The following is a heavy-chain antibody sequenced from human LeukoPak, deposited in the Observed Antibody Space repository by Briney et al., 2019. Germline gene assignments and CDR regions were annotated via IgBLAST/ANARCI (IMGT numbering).Heavy chain of an antibody. Sequence: PSETLSLTCTVSGGSISSSSYYWGWIRQPPGKGLEWIGSIYYSGSTYYNPSLKSRVTISVDTSKNQFSLKLSSVTAADTAVYYCARGLGGRFHYYGSGSPYYYYYMDVWGKGTTVTVSS. CDR2: IYYSGST. V-gene: IGHV4-39*07. CDR3: ARGLGGRFHYYGSGSPYYYYYMDV. D-gene: IGHD3-10*01. J-gene: IGHJ6*03. CDR1: GGSISSSSYY.